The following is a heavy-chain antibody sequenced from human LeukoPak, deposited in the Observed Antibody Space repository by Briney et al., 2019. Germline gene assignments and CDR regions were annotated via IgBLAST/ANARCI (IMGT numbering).Heavy chain of an antibody. CDR3: ARSTSSGWLPEDY. J-gene: IGHJ4*02. CDR2: INHSGST. Sequence: SETLSLTCAAYGGSFSGYYWSWIRQPPGKGLEWIGEINHSGSTNYNPSLKSRVTISVDTSKNQFSLKLSSVTAADTAVYYCARSTSSGWLPEDYWGQGTLVTVSS. V-gene: IGHV4-34*01. CDR1: GGSFSGYY. D-gene: IGHD6-19*01.